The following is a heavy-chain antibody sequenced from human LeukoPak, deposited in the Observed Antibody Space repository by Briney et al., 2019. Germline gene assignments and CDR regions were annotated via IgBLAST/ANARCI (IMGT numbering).Heavy chain of an antibody. Sequence: GRPLRLSRAASGFTFSSYWMHWVRQAPGKGLVGVIRISSDGSSNNFADSEKGRFTISSDNAKNTLYLQMNSLRAEDTAVYYCAREYSSSRYFDNWGQGTLVTVSS. D-gene: IGHD6-6*01. CDR3: AREYSSSRYFDN. CDR1: GFTFSSYW. V-gene: IGHV3-74*01. CDR2: ISSDGSSN. J-gene: IGHJ4*02.